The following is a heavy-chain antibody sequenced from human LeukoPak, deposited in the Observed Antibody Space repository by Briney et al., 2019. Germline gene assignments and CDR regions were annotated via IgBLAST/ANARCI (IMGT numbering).Heavy chain of an antibody. CDR1: GFTFTSYS. CDR2: ISSSISSI. V-gene: IGHV3-48*04. CDR3: ARDSSSWYNAFDI. J-gene: IGHJ3*02. D-gene: IGHD6-13*01. Sequence: GGSLRLSCAASGFTFTSYSMNWVRQAPGKGLEWVSYISSSISSIYYADSVKGRFTISRDNAKNSLYLQMNSLRAEDTAVYYCARDSSSWYNAFDIWGQGTMVTVSS.